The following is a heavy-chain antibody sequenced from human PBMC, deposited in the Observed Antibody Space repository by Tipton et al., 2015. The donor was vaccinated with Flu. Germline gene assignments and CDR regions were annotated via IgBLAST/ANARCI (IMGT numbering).Heavy chain of an antibody. V-gene: IGHV4-4*07. CDR3: ARDKYDFWSGYRDYYYYGMDV. D-gene: IGHD3-3*01. J-gene: IGHJ6*02. Sequence: GLVKPSETLSLTCTVSGGSISSYYWSWIRQPAGKGLEWIGRIYTSGSTNYNPSLKSRVTMSVDTSKNQFSLKLSSVTAADTAVYYCARDKYDFWSGYRDYYYYGMDVWGQGTTVTVSS. CDR1: GGSISSYY. CDR2: IYTSGST.